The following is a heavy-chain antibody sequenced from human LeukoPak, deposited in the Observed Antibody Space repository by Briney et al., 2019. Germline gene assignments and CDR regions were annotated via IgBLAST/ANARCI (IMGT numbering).Heavy chain of an antibody. CDR1: GYTFINFA. J-gene: IGHJ4*02. D-gene: IGHD6-13*01. V-gene: IGHV1-3*01. Sequence: ASVKVSCKASGYTFINFAINWGRQAPGQRPEWMGWINAGNGNTKYSQKFQGRVTITRDTSASTAYMELSSLTSEGTAVYYCARGPRAAADDYWGQGTLVTVSS. CDR2: INAGNGNT. CDR3: ARGPRAAADDY.